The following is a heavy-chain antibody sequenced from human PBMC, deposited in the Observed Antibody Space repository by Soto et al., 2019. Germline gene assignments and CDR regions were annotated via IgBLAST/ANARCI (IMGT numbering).Heavy chain of an antibody. CDR3: TSSTSCYGCYYYGMDV. CDR2: IRSKAYGGTT. V-gene: IGHV3-49*03. J-gene: IGHJ6*02. Sequence: GSLRLSCTASGFTFGDYAMSWFRQAPGKGLEWVGFIRSKAYGGTTEYAASVKGGFTISRDDSKSIAYLQMNSLKTEDTAVYYCTSSTSCYGCYYYGMDVWGQGTTVTVSS. CDR1: GFTFGDYA. D-gene: IGHD2-2*01.